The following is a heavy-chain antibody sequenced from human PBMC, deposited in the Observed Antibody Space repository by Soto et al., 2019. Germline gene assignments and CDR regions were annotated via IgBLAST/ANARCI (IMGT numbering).Heavy chain of an antibody. CDR1: GFTFSSYA. V-gene: IGHV3-23*01. CDR3: AKTYDSSGYPSSVDY. Sequence: GSLRLSCAASGFTFSSYAMNWVRQAPGKGLEWVSAIRGGGGSTYYADSVKGRFTISRDNSKNTLYLQMNSLRAEDTAVYYCAKTYDSSGYPSSVDYWGQGTLVTVPQ. D-gene: IGHD3-22*01. CDR2: IRGGGGST. J-gene: IGHJ4*02.